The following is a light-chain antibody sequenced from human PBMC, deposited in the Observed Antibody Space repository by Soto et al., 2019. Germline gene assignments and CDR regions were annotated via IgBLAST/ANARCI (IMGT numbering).Light chain of an antibody. V-gene: IGKV1-5*03. CDR1: QTISSW. Sequence: DIQMTQSPSTLSGSVGDRVTITCRASQTISSWLAWYQQKPGKAPKLLIYKASTLKSGVPSRFSGSGSGTEFTLTISSLPPDDFATYYCQHYNSYWTFGQGTKVDIK. J-gene: IGKJ1*01. CDR2: KAS. CDR3: QHYNSYWT.